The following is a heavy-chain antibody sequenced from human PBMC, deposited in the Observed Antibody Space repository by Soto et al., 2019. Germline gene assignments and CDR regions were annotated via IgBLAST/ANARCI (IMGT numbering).Heavy chain of an antibody. CDR2: VSGYNGDT. CDR3: AKNGQPPYYYYGMDV. D-gene: IGHD2-8*01. Sequence: QGQLVQSGPEVKKPGASVKVSCKASGYTFSRYGISWVRQAPGQGLEWMGWVSGYNGDTKYAQKVQGRVTXPVXXSXDTAYMELRSLTSDDTAKYYCAKNGQPPYYYYGMDVWGQGTTVTVSS. V-gene: IGHV1-18*01. J-gene: IGHJ6*02. CDR1: GYTFSRYG.